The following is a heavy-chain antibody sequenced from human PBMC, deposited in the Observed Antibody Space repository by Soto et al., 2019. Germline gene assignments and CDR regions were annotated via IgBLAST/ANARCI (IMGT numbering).Heavy chain of an antibody. CDR1: GFTFSSYS. J-gene: IGHJ4*02. CDR3: AKDPDGSGPNFDY. D-gene: IGHD3-10*01. Sequence: GGSLRLSCAASGFTFSSYSMNWVRQAPGKGLEWVSYISSSSSTIYYAESVKGRFTISRDNAKNSLYLQMNSLRAEDTAVYYCAKDPDGSGPNFDYWGQGALVTVSS. V-gene: IGHV3-48*01. CDR2: ISSSSSTI.